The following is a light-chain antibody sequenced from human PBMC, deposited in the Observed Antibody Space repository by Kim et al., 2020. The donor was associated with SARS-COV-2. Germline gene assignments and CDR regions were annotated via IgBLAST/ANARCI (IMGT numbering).Light chain of an antibody. CDR3: QHRRDWPWT. CDR2: DAS. J-gene: IGKJ1*01. V-gene: IGKV3-11*01. CDR1: QSISTY. Sequence: LSPGERATLSCRASQSISTYLAWFQQKPGQPPRLLISDASDRATGIPARFSGSGSGTDFTLTISSLEPEDFAVYYCQHRRDWPWTFGQGTKVDIK.